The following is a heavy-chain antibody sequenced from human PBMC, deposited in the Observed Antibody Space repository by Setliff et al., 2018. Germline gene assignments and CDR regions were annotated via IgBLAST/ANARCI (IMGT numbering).Heavy chain of an antibody. CDR1: GYTFDDYG. CDR2: ISPHTGNT. V-gene: IGHV1-18*01. CDR3: ERLVRHCTRISCQRTSEADL. J-gene: IGHJ5*02. Sequence: ASVKVSCKTSGYTFDDYGIAWVRQAPGQGLEWMGWISPHTGNTDYTPKLHGRVTLTTDTSTSTAYMELRSLRADDTAVYYCERLVRHCTRISCQRTSEADLWGQGTQVTVSS. D-gene: IGHD2-15*01.